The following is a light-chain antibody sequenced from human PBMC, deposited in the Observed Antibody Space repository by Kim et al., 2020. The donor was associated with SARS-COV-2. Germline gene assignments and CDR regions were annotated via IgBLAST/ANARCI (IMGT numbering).Light chain of an antibody. CDR3: LLSSGGAWV. Sequence: PGGTVTLTCASSTEAVTSGFYSNWFQHKPGQVPRALIYRTSDKHSWTPARFSGSLVGGKAALTLSGVQPEDEAEYYCLLSSGGAWVFGGGTQLTVL. V-gene: IGLV7-43*01. J-gene: IGLJ3*02. CDR2: RTS. CDR1: TEAVTSGFY.